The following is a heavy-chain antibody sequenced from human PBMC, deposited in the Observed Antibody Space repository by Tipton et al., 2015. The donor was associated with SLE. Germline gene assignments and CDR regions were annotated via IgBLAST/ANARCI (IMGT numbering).Heavy chain of an antibody. V-gene: IGHV4-59*11. D-gene: IGHD3-10*01. J-gene: IGHJ4*02. CDR1: GGSISSHY. Sequence: TLSLTCTVSGGSISSHYWSWIRQPPGKGLEWIGYIYYSGSTNYNPSLKGRVTISVDTSKNQFSLKLSSVTAADTAVYYCARELPYYYGSGSYYDYWGQGTLVTVSS. CDR2: IYYSGST. CDR3: ARELPYYYGSGSYYDY.